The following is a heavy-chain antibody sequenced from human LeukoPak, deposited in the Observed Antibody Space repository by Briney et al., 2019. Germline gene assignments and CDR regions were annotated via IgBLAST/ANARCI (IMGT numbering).Heavy chain of an antibody. CDR3: ARRSIAVAPRRAFDI. J-gene: IGHJ3*02. CDR1: GGSFSGYY. Sequence: SETLSLTCAVYGGSFSGYYWSWIRQPPGKGLEWIGEINHSGSTNYNPSLKSRVTISVDTSKNQFSLKLSSVTAADTAVYYCARRSIAVAPRRAFDIWGQGTMVTVSS. D-gene: IGHD6-19*01. V-gene: IGHV4-34*01. CDR2: INHSGST.